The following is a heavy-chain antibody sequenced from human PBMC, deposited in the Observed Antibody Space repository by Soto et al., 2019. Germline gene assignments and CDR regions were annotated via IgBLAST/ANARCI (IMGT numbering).Heavy chain of an antibody. Sequence: EVQLLESGGGLVQPGGSLRLSCAASGFTFSSYAMSWVRQAPGKGLEWVSLISGSGGSTYYADSVKGRFTISRDTSKNTVFLQMNSLRAEDTAVYYCAKAGTPSSWFLDSWGQGTLVTVSS. D-gene: IGHD6-13*01. J-gene: IGHJ4*02. V-gene: IGHV3-23*01. CDR1: GFTFSSYA. CDR3: AKAGTPSSWFLDS. CDR2: ISGSGGST.